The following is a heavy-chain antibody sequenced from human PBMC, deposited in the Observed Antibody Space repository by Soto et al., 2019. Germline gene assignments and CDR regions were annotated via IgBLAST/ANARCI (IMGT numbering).Heavy chain of an antibody. CDR3: SASNFYYGMDV. CDR2: IYPGDSDT. CDR1: GYTFTNYW. J-gene: IGHJ6*02. V-gene: IGHV5-51*01. Sequence: GESLKISCKGSGYTFTNYWIGWVRQMPGKGPEWMGIIYPGDSDTKYNPSFQGQVTISADKSITTTYLQWSSLKASDTAIYHCSASNFYYGMDVWGQGTTVTVSS.